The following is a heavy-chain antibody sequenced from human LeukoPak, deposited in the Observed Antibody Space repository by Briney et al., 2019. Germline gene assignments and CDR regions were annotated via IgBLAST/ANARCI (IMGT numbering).Heavy chain of an antibody. CDR3: ARRAGAYSHPYDY. CDR2: IYSGTI. J-gene: IGHJ4*02. V-gene: IGHV3-53*01. Sequence: GGSLRLSCAASGFTFSSYGMSWVRQAPGKGLEWVSFIYSGTIHYSDSVKGRFTISRDNSKNTLYLQMNSLRAEDTAVYYCARRAGAYSHPYDYWGQGILVTVSS. CDR1: GFTFSSYG. D-gene: IGHD4/OR15-4a*01.